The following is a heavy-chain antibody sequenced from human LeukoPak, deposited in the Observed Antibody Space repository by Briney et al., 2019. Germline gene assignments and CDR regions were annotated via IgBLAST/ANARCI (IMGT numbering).Heavy chain of an antibody. J-gene: IGHJ5*02. CDR3: ARAWYSSGYHRCFDP. D-gene: IGHD5-18*01. CDR1: GGSISSYY. Sequence: SETLSLTCTVSGGSISSYYWSWIRQPPGKGLEWIGYIYYSGSTNYNPSPKSRVTISVDTSKNQFSLKLSSLTAADTAVYYCARAWYSSGYHRCFDPWGQGTLVTVSS. CDR2: IYYSGST. V-gene: IGHV4-59*12.